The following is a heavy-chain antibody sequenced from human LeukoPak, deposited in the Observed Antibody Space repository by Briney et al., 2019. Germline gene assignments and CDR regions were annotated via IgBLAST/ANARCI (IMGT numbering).Heavy chain of an antibody. CDR1: GFTFSNYG. CDR2: IKQDGSEK. V-gene: IGHV3-7*01. Sequence: GGSLRLSCATSGFTFSNYGMSWVRQAPGKGLEWVANIKQDGSEKYYADSVKGRFTISRDNAKNSLYLQMNSLRAEDTAVYYCARGPSGYHNTGGQGTLVTVSS. J-gene: IGHJ4*02. CDR3: ARGPSGYHNT. D-gene: IGHD5-12*01.